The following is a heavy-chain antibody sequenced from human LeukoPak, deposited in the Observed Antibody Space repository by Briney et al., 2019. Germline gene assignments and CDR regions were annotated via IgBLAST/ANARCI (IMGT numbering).Heavy chain of an antibody. CDR3: ARIPLGDDFWSGYYLYFDY. CDR1: GGSISSGGYS. V-gene: IGHV4-61*08. J-gene: IGHJ4*02. D-gene: IGHD3-3*01. CDR2: IYYSGST. Sequence: SQTLSLTCAVSGGSISSGGYSWTWIRQPPGKGLEWIGYIYYSGSTNYNPSLKSRVTISVDTSKNQFSLKLSSVTAADTAVYYCARIPLGDDFWSGYYLYFDYWGQGTLVTVSS.